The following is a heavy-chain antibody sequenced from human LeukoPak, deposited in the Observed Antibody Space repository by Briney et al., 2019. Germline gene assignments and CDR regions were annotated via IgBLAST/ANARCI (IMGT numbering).Heavy chain of an antibody. D-gene: IGHD6-19*01. V-gene: IGHV3-48*04. CDR2: ISSSGSTI. CDR1: GFTVSSNY. CDR3: ARGGSYSSGWEFDY. J-gene: IGHJ4*02. Sequence: GGSLRLSCAASGFTVSSNYMNWVRQAPGKGLEWVSYISSSGSTIYYADSVKGRFTISRDNAKNSLYLQMNSLRAEDTAVYYCARGGSYSSGWEFDYWGQGALVTVSS.